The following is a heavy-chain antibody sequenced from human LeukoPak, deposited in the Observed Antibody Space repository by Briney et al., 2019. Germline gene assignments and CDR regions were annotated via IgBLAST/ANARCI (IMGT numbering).Heavy chain of an antibody. V-gene: IGHV3-48*01. CDR3: AKVLDSGSFPDY. Sequence: GGSLRLSCAASGFTFSSYTMNWVRQGPGKGLEWVSYISSGSSNIYYADSVKGRFTISRDNYKNILYLQMNSLRVEDTAIYYCAKVLDSGSFPDYWGQGTLATVSS. CDR2: ISSGSSNI. J-gene: IGHJ4*02. CDR1: GFTFSSYT. D-gene: IGHD1-26*01.